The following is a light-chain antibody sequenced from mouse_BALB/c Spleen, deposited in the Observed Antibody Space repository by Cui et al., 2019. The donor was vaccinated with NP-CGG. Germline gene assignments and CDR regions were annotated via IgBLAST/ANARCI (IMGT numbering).Light chain of an antibody. J-gene: IGLJ1*01. CDR3: ALWYSNHWV. V-gene: IGLV1*01. CDR1: PGAGATDNY. CDR2: GTN. Sequence: AVSTWDSVLTTSPDETCTLTCRSSPGAGATDNYANWVQEKPDHLFTGLIGGTNNRAPGVPARFSGSLIGDKAALTITGAQTDDEAIYFCALWYSNHWVFGGGTKLTVL.